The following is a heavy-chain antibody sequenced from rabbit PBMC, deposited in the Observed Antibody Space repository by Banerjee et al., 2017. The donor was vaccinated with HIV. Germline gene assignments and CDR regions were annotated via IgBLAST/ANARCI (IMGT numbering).Heavy chain of an antibody. Sequence: QSLEESGGDLVKPGASLTLTCTASGFSFSSSYYMCWVRQAPGKGLEWIACIYNGDASTYYASWVNGRFTISKTSSTTVTLQMTSLTAADTATYFCAREYNSAWGLANLWGPGTLVTVS. D-gene: IGHD4-1*01. V-gene: IGHV1S40*01. CDR2: IYNGDAST. CDR3: AREYNSAWGLANL. CDR1: GFSFSSSYY. J-gene: IGHJ4*01.